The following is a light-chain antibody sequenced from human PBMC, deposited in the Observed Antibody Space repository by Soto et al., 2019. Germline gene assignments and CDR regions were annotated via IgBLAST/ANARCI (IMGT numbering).Light chain of an antibody. J-gene: IGLJ2*01. Sequence: QLVLTQSPSASASLGASVKLTCTLSSGHSNYAIAWHQQQSEKGPRYLMKLNSDGSHSKGDGIPDRFSGSSSGAERYLTIPSLPFEDEADYYCRTWGSGIVVFGGGTKLTVL. CDR2: LNSDGSH. CDR3: RTWGSGIVV. CDR1: SGHSNYA. V-gene: IGLV4-69*01.